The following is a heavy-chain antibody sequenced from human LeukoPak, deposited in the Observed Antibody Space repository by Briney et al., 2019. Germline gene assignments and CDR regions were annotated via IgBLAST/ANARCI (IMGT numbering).Heavy chain of an antibody. Sequence: PSETLSLTCTVSGGSISSGSYYWSWIRQPAGKGLEWIGRIYTSGSTYYNPSLKSRVTISVDTSKNQFSLKLSSTAADTAVYYCARGVYSGYDYWGQGTLVTVSS. V-gene: IGHV4-61*02. CDR1: GGSISSGSYY. CDR3: ARGVYSGYDY. CDR2: IYTSGST. J-gene: IGHJ4*02. D-gene: IGHD5-12*01.